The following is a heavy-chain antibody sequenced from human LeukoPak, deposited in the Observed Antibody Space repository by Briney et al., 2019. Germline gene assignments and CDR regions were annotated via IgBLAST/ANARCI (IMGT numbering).Heavy chain of an antibody. D-gene: IGHD2/OR15-2a*01. V-gene: IGHV4-59*01. Sequence: SETLSLTCTVSGGSISSYYWDWIRQPPGKGLEWIGYISYSGTTNYNPSLKSRVTISVDTSKNQFSLKLSTVTAADAAVYYCARESNGPFSDLDSWGQGTLVTVSS. CDR1: GGSISSYY. J-gene: IGHJ4*02. CDR3: ARESNGPFSDLDS. CDR2: ISYSGTT.